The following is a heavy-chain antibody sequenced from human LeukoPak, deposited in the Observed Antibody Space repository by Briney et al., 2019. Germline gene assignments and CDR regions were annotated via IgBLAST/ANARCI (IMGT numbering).Heavy chain of an antibody. D-gene: IGHD3-10*02. V-gene: IGHV3-48*03. CDR1: GFTFSSYE. CDR3: AELGITMIGGV. J-gene: IGHJ6*04. Sequence: QPGGSLRLSCATSGFTFSSYEMNWVRQAPGKGLEWVSYISSSDSTIYYADSVKGRFTISRDNAKNSLYLQMNSLRAEDTAVYYCAELGITMIGGVWGKGTTVTISS. CDR2: ISSSDSTI.